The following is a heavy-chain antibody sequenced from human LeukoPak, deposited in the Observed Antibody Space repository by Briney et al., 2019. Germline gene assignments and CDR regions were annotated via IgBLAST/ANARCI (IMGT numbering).Heavy chain of an antibody. J-gene: IGHJ4*02. Sequence: SETLSLTCAVYGGSLSGYYWSWIRQPPGKGLEWIGEINHSGSTNYNPSLKSRVTISVDTSKNQFSLKLSSVTAADTAVYYCARGNGSYFFDYWGQGTLVTVSS. D-gene: IGHD1-26*01. CDR3: ARGNGSYFFDY. V-gene: IGHV4-34*01. CDR1: GGSLSGYY. CDR2: INHSGST.